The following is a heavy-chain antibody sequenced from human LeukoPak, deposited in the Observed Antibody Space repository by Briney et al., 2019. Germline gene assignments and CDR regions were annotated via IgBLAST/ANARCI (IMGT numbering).Heavy chain of an antibody. Sequence: PGGSLRLSCAASGFTFSGSGMSWVRQAPGKGLEWIFSSGDSDGSTYYADSLKGRFTISRDNSKNTLYLQMNNLRAEDTAVYYCAKGGCRGTCNPLAYWGQGAWSPSPQ. CDR2: SGDSDGST. D-gene: IGHD2-15*01. CDR1: GFTFSGSG. CDR3: AKGGCRGTCNPLAY. V-gene: IGHV3-23*01. J-gene: IGHJ4*02.